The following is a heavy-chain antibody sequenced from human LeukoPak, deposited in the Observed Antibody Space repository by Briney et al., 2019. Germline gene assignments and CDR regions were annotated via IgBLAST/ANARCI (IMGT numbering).Heavy chain of an antibody. CDR2: IYYSGST. Sequence: SETLSPTCTVSGGSISSGGYYWSWIRQHPGKGLEWIGYIYYSGSTYYNPSLKSRVTISVDTSKNQFSLKLSSVTAADTAVYYCARIAVAAYPYYFDYWGQGTLVTVSS. J-gene: IGHJ4*02. CDR1: GGSISSGGYY. V-gene: IGHV4-31*03. D-gene: IGHD6-19*01. CDR3: ARIAVAAYPYYFDY.